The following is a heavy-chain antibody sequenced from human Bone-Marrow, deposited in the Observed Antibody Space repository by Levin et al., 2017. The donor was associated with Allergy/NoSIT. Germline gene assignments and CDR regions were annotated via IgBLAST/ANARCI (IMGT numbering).Heavy chain of an antibody. V-gene: IGHV1-2*02. CDR2: INPNSGGT. CDR3: ARRRERSGWYGFDY. D-gene: IGHD6-19*01. J-gene: IGHJ4*02. Sequence: ASVKVSCKASGYTFTGYYMHWVRQAPGQGLEWMGWINPNSGGTNYAQKFQGRVTMTRDTSISTAYMELSRLRSDDTAVYYCARRRERSGWYGFDYWGQGTLVTVSS. CDR1: GYTFTGYY.